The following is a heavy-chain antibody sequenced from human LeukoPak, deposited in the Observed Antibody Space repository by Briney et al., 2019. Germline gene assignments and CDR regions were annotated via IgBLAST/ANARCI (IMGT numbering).Heavy chain of an antibody. D-gene: IGHD1-26*01. Sequence: ASVKVSCKASGYTFTGYYMHWVRQAPGQGLEWMGRINPNSGGTNYAQKFQGRVTMTRDTSISTAYMELSRLRSDDTAVYYCAREAGGSYYEGPYYYYYYMDVWSKGTTVTVSS. CDR2: INPNSGGT. V-gene: IGHV1-2*06. J-gene: IGHJ6*03. CDR3: AREAGGSYYEGPYYYYYYMDV. CDR1: GYTFTGYY.